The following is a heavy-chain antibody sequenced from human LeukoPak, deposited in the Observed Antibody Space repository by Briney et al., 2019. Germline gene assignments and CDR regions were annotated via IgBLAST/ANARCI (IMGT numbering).Heavy chain of an antibody. D-gene: IGHD6-6*01. CDR3: ARDQRVTGRPDIDY. CDR2: ISSDGSST. CDR1: GFTFRNHW. Sequence: GGSLRLSCAASGFTFRNHWMHWVRQTPGKGLVWVSRISSDGSSTTYADSVKGRLTISRDNAKNTLYLQMNNLRAEDTAMYYCARDQRVTGRPDIDYWGQGTLVIVS. V-gene: IGHV3-74*03. J-gene: IGHJ4*02.